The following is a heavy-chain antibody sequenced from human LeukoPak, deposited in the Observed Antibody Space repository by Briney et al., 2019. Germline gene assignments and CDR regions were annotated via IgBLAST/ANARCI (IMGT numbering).Heavy chain of an antibody. J-gene: IGHJ6*03. Sequence: PSETLSLTCAVSGYSISSGYYWGWIRQPPGKGLEWIGSIYHSGSTYYNPSLKSRVTISVDTSKNQFSLKLSSVTAADTAVHYCARHTCSSTSCPPISEFYYYYYYMDVWGKGTTVTVSS. CDR2: IYHSGST. CDR3: ARHTCSSTSCPPISEFYYYYYYMDV. D-gene: IGHD2-2*01. V-gene: IGHV4-38-2*01. CDR1: GYSISSGYY.